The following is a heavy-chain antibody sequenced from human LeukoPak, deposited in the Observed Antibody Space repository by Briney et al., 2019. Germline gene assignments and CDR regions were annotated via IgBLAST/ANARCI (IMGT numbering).Heavy chain of an antibody. CDR3: ARGQDDRSGTFDY. J-gene: IGHJ4*02. D-gene: IGHD3-22*01. V-gene: IGHV4-61*01. CDR2: MSPSGTT. CDR1: GDSVSSGNYY. Sequence: SETLSLTCTVSGDSVSSGNYYLSRVRQPPGRGLDWITYMSPSGTTKYNPSLKSRVTTSVDTSRTQFSLRLSSVTAADTAVYYCARGQDDRSGTFDYWGQGILVTVSS.